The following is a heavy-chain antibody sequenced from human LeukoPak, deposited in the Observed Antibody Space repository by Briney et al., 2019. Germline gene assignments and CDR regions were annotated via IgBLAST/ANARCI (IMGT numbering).Heavy chain of an antibody. CDR3: AKCDGDFGYSYFGMDV. J-gene: IGHJ6*02. Sequence: GGSLRLSCAASGFTFSNFAMTWVRQVPGKGLEWVSSIGSGGGNIFYANSVKGRFTISRDNSKNTLYLQMNSLRAEDTAVYYCAKCDGDFGYSYFGMDVWGQGTTVTVSS. CDR1: GFTFSNFA. D-gene: IGHD3-3*01. V-gene: IGHV3-23*01. CDR2: IGSGGGNI.